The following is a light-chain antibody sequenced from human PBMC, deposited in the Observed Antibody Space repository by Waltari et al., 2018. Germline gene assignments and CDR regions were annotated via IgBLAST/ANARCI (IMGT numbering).Light chain of an antibody. J-gene: IGKJ1*01. CDR2: DAS. Sequence: IVLTQSPATLSLSPGEGATLSCRASQSVSSQLVWYQQKRGQAPRLLIYDASNRATGITARFSGSGSGTDFTLTISSLEPEDFAVYYCQQCNNSPPTFGQGTKVEIK. CDR3: QQCNNSPPT. V-gene: IGKV3-11*01. CDR1: QSVSSQ.